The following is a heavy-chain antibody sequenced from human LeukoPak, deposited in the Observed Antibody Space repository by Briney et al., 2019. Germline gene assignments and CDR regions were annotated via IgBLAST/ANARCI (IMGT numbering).Heavy chain of an antibody. CDR1: GFTFSSYG. Sequence: SGGSLRLSCAASGFTFSSYGMHWVRQAPGKGLEWVAVIWYDGSNKYHADSVKGRFTISRDNSKNTLYLQMNSLRAEDTAVYYCARDYFGSAYYYDSSGYPPGYWGQGTLVTVSS. J-gene: IGHJ4*02. CDR2: IWYDGSNK. D-gene: IGHD3-22*01. V-gene: IGHV3-33*01. CDR3: ARDYFGSAYYYDSSGYPPGY.